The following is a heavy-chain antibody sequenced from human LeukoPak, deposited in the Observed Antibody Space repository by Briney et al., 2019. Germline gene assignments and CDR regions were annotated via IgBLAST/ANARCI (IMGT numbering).Heavy chain of an antibody. V-gene: IGHV3-20*01. D-gene: IGHD3-3*01. J-gene: IGHJ3*02. CDR1: GVTFDDYG. CDR3: ARPTQSGYYTGAFDI. CDR2: INCNGGST. Sequence: AGSLRFSCAASGVTFDDYGMSWVRQAPGKGLEWVCGINCNGGSTGYADSVMDRLTISRENAKNSLYLQMNRLRAEDTALYHCARPTQSGYYTGAFDIWGQGTMVTVSS.